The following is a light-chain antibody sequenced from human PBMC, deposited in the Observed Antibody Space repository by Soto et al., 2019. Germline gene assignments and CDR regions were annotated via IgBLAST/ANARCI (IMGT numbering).Light chain of an antibody. CDR1: QSVSSSY. V-gene: IGKV3-20*01. J-gene: IGKJ1*01. Sequence: EIVLTQSPGTLSFSPGERATLSCRASQSVSSSYLAWYQQKAGQAPRLLIYGASSRATGIPDRFSGSGSGTDFTLTISRLEPEDFAVYYCQQYGSSQWTFGQGTKVDIK. CDR3: QQYGSSQWT. CDR2: GAS.